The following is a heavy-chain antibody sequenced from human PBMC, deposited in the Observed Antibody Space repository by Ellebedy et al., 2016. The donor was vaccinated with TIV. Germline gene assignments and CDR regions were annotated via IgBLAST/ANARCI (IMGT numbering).Heavy chain of an antibody. CDR2: LSGSGGNT. J-gene: IGHJ4*02. CDR3: AKEVLVGVTPGVDY. Sequence: GESLKISCAASGFTFSSNAMSWVRQAPGKGLEWVSALSGSGGNTYYENSVKGRFTISRDNSKNTLYLEMNSLRAEDTAVYYCAKEVLVGVTPGVDYWGQGTLVTVSS. D-gene: IGHD1-26*01. CDR1: GFTFSSNA. V-gene: IGHV3-23*01.